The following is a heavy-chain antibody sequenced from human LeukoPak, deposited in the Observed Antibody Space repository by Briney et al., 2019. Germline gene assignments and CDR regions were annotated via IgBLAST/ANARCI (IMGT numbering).Heavy chain of an antibody. CDR3: ARDPGAYGYYTNYFDY. Sequence: KFQGRVTITRDTSASTAYMELSSLRSEDTAVYYCARDPGAYGYYTNYFDYWGQGTLVTVSS. J-gene: IGHJ4*02. V-gene: IGHV1-3*01. D-gene: IGHD3-22*01.